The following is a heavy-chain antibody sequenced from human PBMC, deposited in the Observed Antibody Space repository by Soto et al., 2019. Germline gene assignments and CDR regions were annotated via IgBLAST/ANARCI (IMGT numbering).Heavy chain of an antibody. CDR2: IDTNNGRT. Sequence: ASVKVSCKASGFTFTGSSIHWVRQAPGQNLQWLGWIDTNNGRTKYSQSFQGRVTISRDTSASTAYMELNSLKSEDTAVYYCARDRSVRAFDIWGQGTMVTVSS. J-gene: IGHJ3*02. V-gene: IGHV1-3*04. CDR1: GFTFTGSS. D-gene: IGHD3-10*01. CDR3: ARDRSVRAFDI.